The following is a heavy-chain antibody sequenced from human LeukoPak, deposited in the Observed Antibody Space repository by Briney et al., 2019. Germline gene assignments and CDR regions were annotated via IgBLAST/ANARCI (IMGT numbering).Heavy chain of an antibody. CDR3: ARVRNSSGWSNYYYYCYMDV. V-gene: IGHV1-2*02. Sequence: ASVKVSCKASGYTFTGYYMHWVRQAPGQGLEWMGWINPNSGGTNYAQKFQGRVTMTRDTSISTAYMELSRLRSDDTAVYYCARVRNSSGWSNYYYYCYMDVWGKGTTVTVSS. CDR2: INPNSGGT. CDR1: GYTFTGYY. J-gene: IGHJ6*03. D-gene: IGHD6-19*01.